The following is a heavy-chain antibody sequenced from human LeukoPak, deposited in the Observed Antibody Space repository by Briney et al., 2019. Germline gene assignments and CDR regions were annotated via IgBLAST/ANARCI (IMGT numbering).Heavy chain of an antibody. V-gene: IGHV3-23*01. J-gene: IGHJ3*02. D-gene: IGHD3-22*01. CDR1: GFTFSTYA. Sequence: GGSLRLSCAASGFTFSTYAMTWVRRAPGKGLEWVSLISGTGGSIYYADSVKGRFTISRDNLKNVLYLQMNSLKVEDTALYYCARGLFLSGYLDAFDIWGQGTVVTVSS. CDR3: ARGLFLSGYLDAFDI. CDR2: ISGTGGSI.